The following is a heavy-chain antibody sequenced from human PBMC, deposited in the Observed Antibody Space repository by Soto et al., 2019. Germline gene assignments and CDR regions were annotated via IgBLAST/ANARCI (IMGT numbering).Heavy chain of an antibody. CDR2: IYYSGST. J-gene: IGHJ4*02. V-gene: IGHV4-39*01. CDR1: GGSISSSSYY. Sequence: PSETLSLTCTVSGGSISSSSYYWGWIRQPPGKGLEWIGSIYYSGSTYYNPSLKSRVTISVDTSKNQFSLKLSSVTAADTAVYYCARGLRFPYYFDYWGQGTLVTAPQ. D-gene: IGHD5-12*01. CDR3: ARGLRFPYYFDY.